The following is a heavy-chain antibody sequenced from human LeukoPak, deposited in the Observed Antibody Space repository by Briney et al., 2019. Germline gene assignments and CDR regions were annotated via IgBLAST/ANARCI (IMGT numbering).Heavy chain of an antibody. CDR1: GYTFTSYG. CDR3: ARDRYLVNYYDSSGLDY. CDR2: ISAYNGNT. V-gene: IGHV1-18*01. D-gene: IGHD3-22*01. J-gene: IGHJ4*02. Sequence: ASVKVSCKASGYTFTSYGISWVRQAPGQGLEWMGWISAYNGNTNYAQKLQGRVTMTTDTSTSTAYMELRSLRSDDTAVYYCARDRYLVNYYDSSGLDYWGQGTLVTVSS.